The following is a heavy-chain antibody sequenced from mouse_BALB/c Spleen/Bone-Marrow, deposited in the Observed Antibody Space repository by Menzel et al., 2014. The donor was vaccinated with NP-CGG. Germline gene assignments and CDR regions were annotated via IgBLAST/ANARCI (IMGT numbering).Heavy chain of an antibody. CDR1: GFTFSSYT. V-gene: IGHV5-12-2*01. D-gene: IGHD2-1*01. Sequence: EVPVVESGGGLVQPGGSLKLSCAASGFTFSSYTMSWVRQTPEKRLEWVAYISNGGGSTYYPDTVKGRFTISRDNAKNTLYLQMGSLKSEDTAMYYCARQIYFPYFDYWGQGSTLTASS. CDR2: ISNGGGST. CDR3: ARQIYFPYFDY. J-gene: IGHJ2*01.